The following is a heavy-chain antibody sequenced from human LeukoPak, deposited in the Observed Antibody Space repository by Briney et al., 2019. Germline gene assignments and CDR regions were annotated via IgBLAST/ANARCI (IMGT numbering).Heavy chain of an antibody. CDR3: ARDRYYYGSRGRYMDV. D-gene: IGHD3-10*01. J-gene: IGHJ6*03. CDR2: IYTSGST. V-gene: IGHV4-4*07. CDR1: GVSISSYY. Sequence: SETLSLTCTVSGVSISSYYWSWIRQPAGKGLEWIGRIYTSGSTNYNPSLKSRATMSVDTSKNQFSLKLSSVTAADTAVYYCARDRYYYGSRGRYMDVWGKGTTVTISS.